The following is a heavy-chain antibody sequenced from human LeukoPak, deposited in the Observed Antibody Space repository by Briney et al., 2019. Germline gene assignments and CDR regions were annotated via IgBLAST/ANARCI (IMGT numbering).Heavy chain of an antibody. Sequence: SVKVSCKASGGTFSSYAISWVRQAPGQGLEWMGRIIPIFGTANYAQKFQGRVTITTDESTSTAYMEVSRLRSADTAVYYCARTAGFYSNAFDIWGQGTMVTVSS. CDR2: IIPIFGTA. CDR1: GGTFSSYA. J-gene: IGHJ3*02. V-gene: IGHV1-69*05. D-gene: IGHD3-22*01. CDR3: ARTAGFYSNAFDI.